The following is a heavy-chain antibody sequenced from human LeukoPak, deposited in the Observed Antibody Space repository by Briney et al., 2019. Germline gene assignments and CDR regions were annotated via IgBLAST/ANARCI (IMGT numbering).Heavy chain of an antibody. V-gene: IGHV3-53*01. Sequence: GGSLRLSCAASGFTVSSNYMNWVRQAPGKGLEWVSRIYSGRSTNYADSVKGRFTISRDSAKNTLYLQMNRLRVEDTAVYYCAKGPRPGSSGYPNLDHWGKGTLVTVSS. D-gene: IGHD3-22*01. J-gene: IGHJ4*02. CDR2: IYSGRST. CDR1: GFTVSSNY. CDR3: AKGPRPGSSGYPNLDH.